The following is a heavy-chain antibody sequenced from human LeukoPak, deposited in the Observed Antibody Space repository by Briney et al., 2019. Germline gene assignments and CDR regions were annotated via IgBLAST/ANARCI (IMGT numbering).Heavy chain of an antibody. D-gene: IGHD5-18*01. J-gene: IGHJ6*03. V-gene: IGHV3-48*03. CDR1: GFTFSSYE. CDR2: ISSSGSTI. Sequence: GGSLRLSCAASGFTFSSYEMNWVRQAPGKGLECVSYISSSGSTIYYADSVKGRFTLSRDNAKNSLYLQMNSLRAEDTAVYYCARDPHTAMVPWYMDVRGKGTTVTVSS. CDR3: ARDPHTAMVPWYMDV.